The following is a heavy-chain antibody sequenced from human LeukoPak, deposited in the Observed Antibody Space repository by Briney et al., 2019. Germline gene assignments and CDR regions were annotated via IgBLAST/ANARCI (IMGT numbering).Heavy chain of an antibody. CDR1: GYTFTSYG. CDR3: ARASYSSSWYWFDP. J-gene: IGHJ5*02. D-gene: IGHD6-13*01. CDR2: MNPNSGKT. Sequence: ASVNVSCKASGYTFTSYGISWVRQAAGQGLEWMGWMNPNSGKTGYAQKFQGRVTITRNTSISTAYMELSSLRSEDTAVYYCARASYSSSWYWFDPWGQGTLVTVSS. V-gene: IGHV1-8*03.